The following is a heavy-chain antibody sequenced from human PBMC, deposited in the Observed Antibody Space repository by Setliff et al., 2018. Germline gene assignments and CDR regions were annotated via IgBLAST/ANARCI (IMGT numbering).Heavy chain of an antibody. V-gene: IGHV4-39*01. CDR2: XXXSGXP. CDR3: VRPGGTTVVARHFDY. D-gene: IGHD4-17*01. Sequence: PSETLSLTCTVSDDSFTSSRYYWGWIRQAPGGXXXXXXXXXXSGXPYYNASVXSRVTISIDTSRNQFSLELRSVTVADTATYYCVRPGGTTVVARHFDYWGSGILVTVSS. CDR1: DDSFTSSRYY. J-gene: IGHJ4*01.